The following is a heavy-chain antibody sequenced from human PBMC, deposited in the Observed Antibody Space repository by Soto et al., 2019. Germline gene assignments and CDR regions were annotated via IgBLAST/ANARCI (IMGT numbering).Heavy chain of an antibody. CDR3: ARILGTNYDILTGYYPGFDY. J-gene: IGHJ4*02. Sequence: QVTLKESGPVLVKPTETLTLTCTVSGFSLSNARMGVSWIRQPPGKALEWLAHIFSNDEKSYSTSLKSRLTISKDTSKSQVVLTMTNMDPVDTATYYCARILGTNYDILTGYYPGFDYWGQGTLVTVSS. D-gene: IGHD3-9*01. CDR2: IFSNDEK. V-gene: IGHV2-26*01. CDR1: GFSLSNARMG.